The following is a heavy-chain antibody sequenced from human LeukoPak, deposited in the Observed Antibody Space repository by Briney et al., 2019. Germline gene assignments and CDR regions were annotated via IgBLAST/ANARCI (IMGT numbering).Heavy chain of an antibody. Sequence: AGSLRLSCAASGFTVSSNYMNWVRQAPGKGLEWVSVIYSGGSTYYADSVKGRFTISRDNSKNTLYLQMNSLRAEDTAVYYCAREAVTRNYFDYWGQGTLVTVSS. CDR3: AREAVTRNYFDY. V-gene: IGHV3-53*01. CDR2: IYSGGST. J-gene: IGHJ4*02. CDR1: GFTVSSNY. D-gene: IGHD4-17*01.